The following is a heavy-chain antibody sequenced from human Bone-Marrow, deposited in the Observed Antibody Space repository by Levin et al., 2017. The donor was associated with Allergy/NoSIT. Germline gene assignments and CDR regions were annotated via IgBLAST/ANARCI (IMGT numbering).Heavy chain of an antibody. CDR1: GITSNNYT. J-gene: IGHJ6*02. V-gene: IGHV3-21*01. Sequence: GESLKISCVVSGITSNNYTLTWVRQAPGKGLEWVSSIRSTSGYIHYADSVKGRFTIFRDNAKKSLYLQMNSLRVEDTAMYYCASRIASPGGLDVWGQGTTVTVSS. CDR2: IRSTSGYI. D-gene: IGHD1-1*01. CDR3: ASRIASPGGLDV.